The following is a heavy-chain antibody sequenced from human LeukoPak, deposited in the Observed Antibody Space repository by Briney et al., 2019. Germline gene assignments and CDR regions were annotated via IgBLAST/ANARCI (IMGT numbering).Heavy chain of an antibody. V-gene: IGHV3-48*02. Sequence: GGSLRLSCAASGFTFSDYSMNWVRQAPGKGPEWVSYIGANSAIYYADSVKGRFTISRDNAKNSLSLQMNSLRDDDTAVYYCAREGYYGAFDIWGQGTVVTVSS. CDR3: AREGYYGAFDI. J-gene: IGHJ3*02. D-gene: IGHD3-10*01. CDR2: IGANSAI. CDR1: GFTFSDYS.